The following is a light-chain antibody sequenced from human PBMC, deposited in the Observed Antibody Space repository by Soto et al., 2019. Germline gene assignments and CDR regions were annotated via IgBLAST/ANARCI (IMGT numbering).Light chain of an antibody. J-gene: IGLJ3*02. Sequence: ALTQPTSVSGSPGQSITISCTGVSSDIGGYNHVSWYQQHPGNVPRLIIYDVDNRPLGISNRFSGSQSGNTASLSISGLQAEDEADYYCCAYTARTTLSWVFGGGTKVTVL. CDR3: CAYTARTTLSWV. CDR1: SSDIGGYNH. CDR2: DVD. V-gene: IGLV2-14*03.